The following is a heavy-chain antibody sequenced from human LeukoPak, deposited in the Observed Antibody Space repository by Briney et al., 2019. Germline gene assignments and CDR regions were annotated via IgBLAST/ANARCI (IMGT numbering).Heavy chain of an antibody. D-gene: IGHD2-15*01. Sequence: PSETLSLTCTVSGGSISSYYWSWIRQPPGKGLEWIGYIYYSGSTNYNPSLKSRVTISVDTSKNQFSLKLSSVTAADTAVYYCAIAVVVVAATHFDYWGQGTLVTVSS. CDR3: AIAVVVVAATHFDY. CDR2: IYYSGST. CDR1: GGSISSYY. J-gene: IGHJ4*02. V-gene: IGHV4-59*01.